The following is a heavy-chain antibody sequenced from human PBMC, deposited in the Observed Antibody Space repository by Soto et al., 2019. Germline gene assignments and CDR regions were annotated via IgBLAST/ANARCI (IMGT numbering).Heavy chain of an antibody. D-gene: IGHD2-21*02. J-gene: IGHJ4*02. V-gene: IGHV3-21*06. CDR3: ARARGNDWYSDY. CDR2: ITHTGTKA. CDR1: GFSFSEYS. Sequence: GGSLRLSCTASGFSFSEYSFNWVRQPQAKGLEWVSSITHTGTKAYYADSVKGRFTISKDSADNSLILQMTSLRAEETPVYHCARARGNDWYSDYWGQGTMVTVSS.